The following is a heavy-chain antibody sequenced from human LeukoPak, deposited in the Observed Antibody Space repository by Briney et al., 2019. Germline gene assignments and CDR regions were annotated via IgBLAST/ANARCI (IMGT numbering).Heavy chain of an antibody. V-gene: IGHV4-59*01. CDR3: ARDLTGGIAAGHVDAFDI. CDR2: IYYSGST. Sequence: PSETLSLTCTVSGGSISSYYWSWIRQPPGKGLEWIGYIYYSGSTNYNPSLKSRVTISVDTSKNQFSLKLSSVTAADTAVYYCARDLTGGIAAGHVDAFDIWGQGTMVTVSS. J-gene: IGHJ3*02. D-gene: IGHD6-13*01. CDR1: GGSISSYY.